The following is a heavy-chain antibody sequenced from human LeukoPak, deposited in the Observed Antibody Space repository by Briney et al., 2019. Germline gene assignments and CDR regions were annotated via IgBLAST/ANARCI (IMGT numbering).Heavy chain of an antibody. CDR3: ARIYYDSSGYYLYYFDY. CDR2: IYPGDSDT. Sequence: GESLEISCKGSGYSFTSYWIGWVRQMPGKGLEWMGIIYPGDSDTRYSPSFQGQVTISADKSISTAYLQWSSLKASDTAMYYCARIYYDSSGYYLYYFDYWGQGTLVTVSS. J-gene: IGHJ4*02. CDR1: GYSFTSYW. V-gene: IGHV5-51*01. D-gene: IGHD3-22*01.